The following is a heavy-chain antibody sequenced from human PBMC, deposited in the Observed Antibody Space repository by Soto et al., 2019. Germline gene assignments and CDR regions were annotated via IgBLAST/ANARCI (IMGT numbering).Heavy chain of an antibody. Sequence: EVQLLESGGGLVQPGGSLRLSCAASGFTFRSYAMSWVRQAPGKGLEWVSAISGSGGSTYYADSVKGRFTTSRDNSKNTLYLQMNSLRAEDTAVYYCAKVPTYSSGWYWIHWGQGTLVTVSS. J-gene: IGHJ4*02. CDR3: AKVPTYSSGWYWIH. V-gene: IGHV3-23*01. CDR2: ISGSGGST. CDR1: GFTFRSYA. D-gene: IGHD6-19*01.